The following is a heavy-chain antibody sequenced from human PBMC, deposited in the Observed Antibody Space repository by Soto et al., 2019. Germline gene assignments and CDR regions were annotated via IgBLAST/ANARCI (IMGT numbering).Heavy chain of an antibody. D-gene: IGHD2-21*02. V-gene: IGHV3-48*02. J-gene: IGHJ4*02. CDR1: GFTFSAYS. CDR3: AKIRVTGGIFHS. Sequence: PGGSLRLSCAASGFTFSAYSMKWVRQAPGKGLEWVSYIDSSSSSIYYADSVRGRLTISRDNARNSLYLQMNSLREDDTDVYYCAKIRVTGGIFHSWGQGALVPVPS. CDR2: IDSSSSSI.